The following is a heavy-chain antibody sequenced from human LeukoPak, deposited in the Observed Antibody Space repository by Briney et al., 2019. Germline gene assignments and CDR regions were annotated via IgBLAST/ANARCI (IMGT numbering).Heavy chain of an antibody. Sequence: ASVKVPCKASGYTFTGYYMHWVRQAPGQGLEWMGWINPNSGGTNYAQKFQGRVTMTRDTSISTAYMELSRLRSDDTAVYYCARDRRDGHELNAFDIWGQGTMVTVSS. J-gene: IGHJ3*02. CDR1: GYTFTGYY. D-gene: IGHD5-24*01. CDR3: ARDRRDGHELNAFDI. V-gene: IGHV1-2*02. CDR2: INPNSGGT.